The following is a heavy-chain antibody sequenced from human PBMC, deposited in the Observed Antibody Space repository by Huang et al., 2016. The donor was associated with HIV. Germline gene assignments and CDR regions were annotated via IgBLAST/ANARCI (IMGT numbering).Heavy chain of an antibody. CDR2: VSTYNGHT. CDR3: ARFRGPQVTLNWLDP. V-gene: IGHV1-18*01. Sequence: QVQLVQSGPEMKKPGASVNVSCKASGYTFFTYSISWVRQAPGQGSELMGWVSTYNGHTNYAQKFQGRLTLTTDVSTSSAYMELKNLRSDDTAVYYCARFRGPQVTLNWLDPWGQGTLVTVSS. D-gene: IGHD3-10*01. J-gene: IGHJ5*02. CDR1: GYTFFTYS.